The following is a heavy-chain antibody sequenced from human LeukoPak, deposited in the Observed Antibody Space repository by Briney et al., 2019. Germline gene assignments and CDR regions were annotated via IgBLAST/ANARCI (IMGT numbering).Heavy chain of an antibody. CDR1: GYTFTGYY. J-gene: IGHJ5*02. D-gene: IGHD2-2*02. CDR2: INPNSGGT. CDR3: ARDGCSSTSCYNFYNWFDP. Sequence: ASVKVSCKASGYTFTGYYMHWVRQAPGQGLEWMGWINPNSGGTNHAQKFQGRVTMTRDTSISTAYMELSRLRSDDTAVYYCARDGCSSTSCYNFYNWFDPWGQGTLVTVSS. V-gene: IGHV1-2*02.